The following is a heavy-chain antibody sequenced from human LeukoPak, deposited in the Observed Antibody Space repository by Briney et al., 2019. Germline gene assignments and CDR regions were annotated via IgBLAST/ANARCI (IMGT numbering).Heavy chain of an antibody. CDR3: ARDPAPLSSPDGMDV. CDR2: ISYDGSNK. J-gene: IGHJ6*02. CDR1: GFTFSSYV. V-gene: IGHV3-30-3*01. Sequence: GRSLRLSCAASGFTFSSYVMHWVRQAPGKGLEWVAVISYDGSNKYYADSVKGRFTISRDNSKNTLYLQMNSLRAEDTAVYYCARDPAPLSSPDGMDVWGQGTTVTVSS.